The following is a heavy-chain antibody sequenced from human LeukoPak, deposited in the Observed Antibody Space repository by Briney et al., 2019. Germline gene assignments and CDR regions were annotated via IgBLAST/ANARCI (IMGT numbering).Heavy chain of an antibody. Sequence: PGGSLRLSCAASGSSFSSYWMDWVRQAPGEGLEWVSRIKTDGSTTIYADSVKGRFTISRDNAKNTLYLQMNSLRDEDTAVYYCAYSDSGSYPHWGQGTLVTVSS. D-gene: IGHD3-10*01. V-gene: IGHV3-74*01. J-gene: IGHJ4*02. CDR2: IKTDGSTT. CDR3: AYSDSGSYPH. CDR1: GSSFSSYW.